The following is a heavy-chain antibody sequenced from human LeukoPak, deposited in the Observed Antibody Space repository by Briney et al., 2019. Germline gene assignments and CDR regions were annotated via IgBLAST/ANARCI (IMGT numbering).Heavy chain of an antibody. D-gene: IGHD6-13*01. V-gene: IGHV3-21*01. CDR2: ISSSSSYI. CDR1: GFTFSSYS. CDR3: ARGASIAAADLGGNWFDP. Sequence: GGSLRLSCAASGFTFSSYSMNWVRQAPGKGLEWVSSISSSSSYIYYADSVKGRFTISRDNAKNSLYLQMNSLRAEDTAVYYCARGASIAAADLGGNWFDPWGQGTLVTVSP. J-gene: IGHJ5*02.